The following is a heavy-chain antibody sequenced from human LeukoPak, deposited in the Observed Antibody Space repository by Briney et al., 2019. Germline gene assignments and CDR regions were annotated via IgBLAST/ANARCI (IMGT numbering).Heavy chain of an antibody. CDR1: GFTFSSYA. J-gene: IGHJ6*02. CDR3: ATAYDYGDYYYGMDV. V-gene: IGHV3-30-3*01. Sequence: GGSLRLSCAASGFTFSSYAMHWVRQAPGKGLEWVAVISYDGSNKYYADSVKGRFTISRDNSKNTLYLQMNSLGAEDTAVYYCATAYDYGDYYYGMDVWGQGTTVTVSS. CDR2: ISYDGSNK. D-gene: IGHD4-17*01.